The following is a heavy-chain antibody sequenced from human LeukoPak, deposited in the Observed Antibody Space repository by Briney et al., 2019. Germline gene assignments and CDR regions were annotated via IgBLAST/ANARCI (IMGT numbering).Heavy chain of an antibody. J-gene: IGHJ4*02. CDR1: GGSISSSTHY. CDR2: IYFGGST. V-gene: IGHV4-39*01. D-gene: IGHD6-19*01. Sequence: PSETLSLTCTVSGGSISSSTHYWGWIRQPPGKGLEWIGSIYFGGSTYSNPSLKSRVTISVDTSKNQFSLRLSSVTAADTSIYYCARLVAGTKGLGYWGQGTLVTVSS. CDR3: ARLVAGTKGLGY.